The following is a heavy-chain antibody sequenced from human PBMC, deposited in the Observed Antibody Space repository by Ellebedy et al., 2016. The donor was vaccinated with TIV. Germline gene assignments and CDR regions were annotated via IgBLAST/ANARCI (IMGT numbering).Heavy chain of an antibody. J-gene: IGHJ4*02. Sequence: SETLSLXXTVSGYSISSGYYWSWIRQPPGKGLEWIGYIYYSGSTNYNPSLKSRVTISVDTSKNQFSLKLSSVTAADTAVYYCARALYSGYDYLFDYWGQGTLVTVSS. D-gene: IGHD5-12*01. V-gene: IGHV4-61*01. CDR2: IYYSGST. CDR3: ARALYSGYDYLFDY. CDR1: GYSISSGYY.